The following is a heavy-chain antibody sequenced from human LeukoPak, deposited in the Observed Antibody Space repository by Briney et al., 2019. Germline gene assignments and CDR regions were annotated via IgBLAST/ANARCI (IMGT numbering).Heavy chain of an antibody. Sequence: GESLRLSCAASGFTFSSYGMNWLRQAPGKRLEWVSYISSSSDSIYYADSVKGRFTISRDNAENSLYLQMNSLRDEDTAVYYCARAMRSGYDYWGQGTLVTVSS. V-gene: IGHV3-48*02. D-gene: IGHD5-12*01. CDR3: ARAMRSGYDY. CDR1: GFTFSSYG. J-gene: IGHJ4*02. CDR2: ISSSSDSI.